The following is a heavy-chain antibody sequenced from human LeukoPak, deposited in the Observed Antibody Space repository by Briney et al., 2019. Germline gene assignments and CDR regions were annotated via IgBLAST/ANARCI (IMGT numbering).Heavy chain of an antibody. D-gene: IGHD3-10*01. J-gene: IGHJ4*02. V-gene: IGHV3-74*01. CDR2: ISSDGITT. Sequence: GGSLRLSCAVSGFTFSSYWMHWVRQVPGEGLVWVSRISSDGITTTYADSVKGRFTISRDNAKNTLYLQMNSLRAEDTAVYYCVNILFGWGQGTLVTVSS. CDR3: VNILFG. CDR1: GFTFSSYW.